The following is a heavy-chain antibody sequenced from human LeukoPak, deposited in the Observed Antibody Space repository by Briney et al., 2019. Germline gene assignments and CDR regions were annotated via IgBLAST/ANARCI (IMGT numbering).Heavy chain of an antibody. CDR2: IYTSGSI. CDR1: GGSISSGSYY. J-gene: IGHJ4*02. V-gene: IGHV4-61*02. Sequence: SETLSLTCTVSGGSISSGSYYWSWIRQPAGKGLEWIGRIYTSGSINYKPSLKSRVTMSVDTSKNQFSLKLSSVTAADTTVYYCARDLPDILTGYYSLGGWDYWGQGTLVTVSS. CDR3: ARDLPDILTGYYSLGGWDY. D-gene: IGHD3-9*01.